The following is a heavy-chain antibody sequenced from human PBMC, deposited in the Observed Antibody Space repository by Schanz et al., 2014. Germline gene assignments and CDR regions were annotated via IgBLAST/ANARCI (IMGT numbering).Heavy chain of an antibody. CDR2: IDGEGGDT. Sequence: LVVESGGGLVQPGGSLRLSCAASGFTFRNNWMHWFRQGPGKGLSWVSRIDGEGGDTRYADSVKGRFTVFRANSRTKLYLQMNSLRAEDTDVYYCAKDFTGSGICFNSWGQGTLVSVSS. CDR1: GFTFRNNW. V-gene: IGHV3-74*01. CDR3: AKDFTGSGICFNS. D-gene: IGHD3-10*01. J-gene: IGHJ5*01.